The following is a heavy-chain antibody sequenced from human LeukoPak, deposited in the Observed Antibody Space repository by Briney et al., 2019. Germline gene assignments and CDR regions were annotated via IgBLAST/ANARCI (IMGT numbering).Heavy chain of an antibody. J-gene: IGHJ4*02. CDR2: IYSGGST. Sequence: GGSLRLSCAASGFTVSSNYMSWVRQAPGRGLEWASVIYSGGSTYYADSVKGRFTISRDNSKNTLYLQMNSLRAEDTAVYYCARDFVFDYWGQGTLVTVSS. CDR3: ARDFVFDY. V-gene: IGHV3-66*02. D-gene: IGHD3-3*01. CDR1: GFTVSSNY.